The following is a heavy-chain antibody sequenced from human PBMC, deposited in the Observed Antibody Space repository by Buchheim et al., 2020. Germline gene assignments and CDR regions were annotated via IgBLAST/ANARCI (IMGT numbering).Heavy chain of an antibody. V-gene: IGHV3-7*01. J-gene: IGHJ6*02. CDR2: IKEDGSDN. Sequence: EVQLVESGGGLVQPGGSLRVSCAASGFTFSNYWMSWVRQAPGKGLEWVANIKEDGSDNYYVDSVKGRFTISRDNAKNSLYLQMNSLRAEDTAVYYCARWYYYGMDVWGQGTT. CDR1: GFTFSNYW. D-gene: IGHD2-15*01. CDR3: ARWYYYGMDV.